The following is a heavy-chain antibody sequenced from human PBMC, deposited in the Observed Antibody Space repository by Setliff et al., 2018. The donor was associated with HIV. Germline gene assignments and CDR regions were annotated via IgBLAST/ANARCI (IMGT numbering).Heavy chain of an antibody. V-gene: IGHV4-4*09. D-gene: IGHD3-10*01. CDR3: AREGGKLWFGELLYAFDI. CDR1: GDSISTYC. Sequence: PSETLSLTCTVSGDSISTYCWIWIRQPPGKGLEWIGNIYTSGSTNYNPSLKSRVTISVATSKNQFSLKLSSVTAADTAVYYCAREGGKLWFGELLYAFDIWGQGTMVTVSS. J-gene: IGHJ3*02. CDR2: IYTSGST.